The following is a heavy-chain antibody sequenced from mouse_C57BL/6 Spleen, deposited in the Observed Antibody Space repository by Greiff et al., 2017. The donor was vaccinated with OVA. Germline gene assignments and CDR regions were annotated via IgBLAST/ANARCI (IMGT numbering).Heavy chain of an antibody. CDR1: GFTFTDYY. CDR2: IRNKANGYTT. D-gene: IGHD2-4*01. CDR3: ARYFYDYLGFDY. V-gene: IGHV7-3*01. J-gene: IGHJ2*01. Sequence: EVKLMESGGGLVQPGGSLSLSCAASGFTFTDYYMSWVRQPPGKALEWLGFIRNKANGYTTEYSASVKGRFTISRDNSQSILYLQMNALRAEDSATYYCARYFYDYLGFDYWGQGTTLTVSS.